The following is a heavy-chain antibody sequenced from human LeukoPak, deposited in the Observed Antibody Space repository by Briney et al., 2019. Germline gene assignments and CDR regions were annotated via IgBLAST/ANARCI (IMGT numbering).Heavy chain of an antibody. Sequence: GGSLRLSCAASGFTFSSYWMHWVRQASGKGLVWVSRINSDGSSTSYADSVKGRFTTSRDNAKNTLYLQMNSLRAEDTAVYYCARGDIVVVPAAHYYYMDVWGKGTTVTVSS. V-gene: IGHV3-74*01. D-gene: IGHD2-2*01. CDR1: GFTFSSYW. J-gene: IGHJ6*03. CDR2: INSDGSST. CDR3: ARGDIVVVPAAHYYYMDV.